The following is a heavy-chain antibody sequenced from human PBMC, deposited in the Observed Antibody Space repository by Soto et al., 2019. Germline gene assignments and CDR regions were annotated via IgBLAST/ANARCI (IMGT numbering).Heavy chain of an antibody. CDR1: GFTFNTYN. J-gene: IGHJ4*02. CDR2: ISSSSYTI. Sequence: WGSLRLSCTASGFTFNTYNRNWVRQAPGRGLEWVSYISSSSYTIKCADSVEGRCTVSRDNAKKSLYLQMNSLKDEDTAVYYCAREISLSGGSHFDSWGQATLVTVSS. CDR3: AREISLSGGSHFDS. V-gene: IGHV3-48*02. D-gene: IGHD3-16*01.